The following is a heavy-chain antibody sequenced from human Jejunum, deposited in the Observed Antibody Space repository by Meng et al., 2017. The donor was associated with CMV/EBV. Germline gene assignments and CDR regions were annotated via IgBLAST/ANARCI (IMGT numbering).Heavy chain of an antibody. D-gene: IGHD1-1*01. V-gene: IGHV4-61*02. CDR3: ARNEDGYFDY. J-gene: IGHJ4*02. Sequence: QVQLQESGPGLVKPSQTLSLTCTVSGDSISGGNYYWSWIRQPAGKGLEWVGRFYTRGSTHYNAALKGRVTVSVDTPKNQFSLQLTPVTDADTAVYYCARNEDGYFDYWGQGILVTVSS. CDR1: GDSISGGNYY. CDR2: FYTRGST.